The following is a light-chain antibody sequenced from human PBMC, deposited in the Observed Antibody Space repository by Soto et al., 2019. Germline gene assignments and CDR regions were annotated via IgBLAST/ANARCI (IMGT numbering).Light chain of an antibody. J-gene: IGKJ1*01. V-gene: IGKV3-20*01. CDR1: QSVTNNY. CDR2: GAS. CDR3: QQYGSSTMT. Sequence: EVVLTQSPGTLSLSPGERATLSCRASQSVTNNYLAWYQQRPGQGPRLLVSGASTRETGIPDRFSGSGSGTEFTLTISRLEPEDFAVYYCQQYGSSTMTFGQGTKVDIK.